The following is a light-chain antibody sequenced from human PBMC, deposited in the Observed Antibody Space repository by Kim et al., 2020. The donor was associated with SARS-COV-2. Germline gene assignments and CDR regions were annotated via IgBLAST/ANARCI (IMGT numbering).Light chain of an antibody. Sequence: SYELTQPPSVSVAPGKTARITCGGNNIGSKSVHWYQQKPGQATVLVIYYDSDRPSGIPERFSGSNSGNTATLTISRVEAGAEADYYCQGWDSSSDHPVVF. CDR2: YDS. CDR1: NIGSKS. V-gene: IGLV3-21*04. J-gene: IGLJ2*01. CDR3: QGWDSSSDHPVV.